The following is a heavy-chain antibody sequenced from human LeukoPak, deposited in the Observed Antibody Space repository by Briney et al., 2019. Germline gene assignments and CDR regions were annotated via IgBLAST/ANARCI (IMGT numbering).Heavy chain of an antibody. Sequence: GASVKVSCKASGGTFSSYTISWVRQAPGQGLEWMGRIIPILGIANYAQKFQGRVTITADKSTSTAYMELSSLRSEGTAVYYCASWGDGYCSSTSCYTLDYWGQGTLVTVSS. V-gene: IGHV1-69*02. D-gene: IGHD2-2*02. CDR3: ASWGDGYCSSTSCYTLDY. CDR2: IIPILGIA. CDR1: GGTFSSYT. J-gene: IGHJ4*02.